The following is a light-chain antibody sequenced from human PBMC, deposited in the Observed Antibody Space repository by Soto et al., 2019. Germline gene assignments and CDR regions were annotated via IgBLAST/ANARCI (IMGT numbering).Light chain of an antibody. CDR3: QQYYTTWT. V-gene: IGKV4-1*01. CDR1: QSVFYSSTNNNY. Sequence: IVMTQSPDSLAVSLGERATINCKSSQSVFYSSTNNNYLAWFQQKPGQPPKLLIYWASVRESGVSDRFSGSGSGTDFTLTISSLQAEDVAIYYCQQYYTTWTFGQGTKVEI. J-gene: IGKJ1*01. CDR2: WAS.